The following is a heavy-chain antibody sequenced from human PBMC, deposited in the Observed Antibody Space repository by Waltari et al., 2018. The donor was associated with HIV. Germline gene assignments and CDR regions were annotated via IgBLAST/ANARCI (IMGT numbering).Heavy chain of an antibody. J-gene: IGHJ4*02. CDR2: INWNSGSI. Sequence: EVQLVESGGGLVQPGRSLRLSCSASGFPFGDYAIHWVRQPPGKGLEWVSSINWNSGSIGYADSVKGRFTISRDNAKNSLYLQMNSLRAEDTAFYYCTKDFDSSGFHGYYFDYWGQGTLVTVSS. V-gene: IGHV3-9*01. CDR1: GFPFGDYA. D-gene: IGHD3-22*01. CDR3: TKDFDSSGFHGYYFDY.